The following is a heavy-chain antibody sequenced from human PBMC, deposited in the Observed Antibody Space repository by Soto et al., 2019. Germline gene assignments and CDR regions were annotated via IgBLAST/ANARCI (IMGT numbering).Heavy chain of an antibody. V-gene: IGHV3-30*18. Sequence: QVQLVESGGGVVQPGRSLRLSCAASGFTFSSYGMHWVRQAPGKGLEWVAVISFDGNNKYYGDSVKGRFTISRDNSKNTLYLQMNSLRAEDTAVYFCAKDADSSGYAYFDYWGQGTLVTVSS. CDR1: GFTFSSYG. CDR3: AKDADSSGYAYFDY. CDR2: ISFDGNNK. D-gene: IGHD3-22*01. J-gene: IGHJ4*02.